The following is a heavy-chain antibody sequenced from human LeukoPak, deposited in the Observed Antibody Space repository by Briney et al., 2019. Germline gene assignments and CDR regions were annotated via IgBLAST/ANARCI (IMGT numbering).Heavy chain of an antibody. V-gene: IGHV1-69*13. Sequence: SVKVSCKASGGTFSSYAISWVRQAPGQGLEWMGGIIPIFGTANYAQKFQGRVTITADESTSTAYMELSSLRSEDTAVYYCAVPGQRGSGGYAYFDYWGQGTLVTVSS. CDR1: GGTFSSYA. D-gene: IGHD3-10*01. CDR2: IIPIFGTA. J-gene: IGHJ4*02. CDR3: AVPGQRGSGGYAYFDY.